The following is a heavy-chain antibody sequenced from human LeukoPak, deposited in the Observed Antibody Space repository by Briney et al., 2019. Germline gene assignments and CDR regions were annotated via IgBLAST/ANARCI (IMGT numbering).Heavy chain of an antibody. D-gene: IGHD4-23*01. V-gene: IGHV4-30-4*08. J-gene: IGHJ4*02. CDR2: IYYSGST. CDR1: GGSISSGDYY. CDR3: ARLTTVVTPRPYYFDY. Sequence: KPSQTLSLTCTVSGGSISSGDYYWSWIRQPPGKGLEWIGYIYYSGSTYYNPSLKSRVTISVDTSKNQFSLKLSSVTAADTAVYYCARLTTVVTPRPYYFDYWGQGTLVTVSS.